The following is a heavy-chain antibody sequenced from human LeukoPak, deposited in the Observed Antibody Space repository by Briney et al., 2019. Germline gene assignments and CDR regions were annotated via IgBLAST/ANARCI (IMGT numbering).Heavy chain of an antibody. Sequence: PSETLSLTCAVYGGSFSGYYWSWIRQPPRKGLEWIGEINHGGSTNYNPSLKSRVTISVDTSKNQFSLKLTSVTAADTAVYYCARAPNWNYFDYWGQGTLVTVSS. CDR3: ARAPNWNYFDY. V-gene: IGHV4-34*01. J-gene: IGHJ4*02. CDR1: GGSFSGYY. D-gene: IGHD1-1*01. CDR2: INHGGST.